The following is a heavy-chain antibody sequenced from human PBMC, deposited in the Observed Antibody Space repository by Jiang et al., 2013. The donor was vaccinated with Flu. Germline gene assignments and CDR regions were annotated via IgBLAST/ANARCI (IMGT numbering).Heavy chain of an antibody. CDR2: IYYSGST. D-gene: IGHD6-13*01. J-gene: IGHJ6*04. CDR1: GGSISSYY. Sequence: GLVKPSETLSLTCTVSGGSISSYYWSWIRQPPGKGLEWIGYIYYSGSTNYNPSLKSRVTISVDTSKNQFSLKLSSVTAADTAVYYCARLSSSWYRGTYYYYGMDVWGKGTTVTVSS. V-gene: IGHV4-59*01. CDR3: ARLSSSWYRGTYYYYGMDV.